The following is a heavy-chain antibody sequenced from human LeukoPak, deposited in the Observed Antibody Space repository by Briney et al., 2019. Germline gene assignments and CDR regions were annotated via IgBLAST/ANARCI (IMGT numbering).Heavy chain of an antibody. CDR2: ISWDGGST. V-gene: IGHV3-43*01. J-gene: IGHJ6*04. Sequence: SGGSLRLSCAASGFTFDDYTMHWVRQAPGKGLEWVSVISWDGGSTYYADSVKGRFTISRDNAKNSLYLQMNSLRAEDTAVYYCAELGITMIGGVWGKGTTVTISS. CDR3: AELGITMIGGV. D-gene: IGHD3-10*02. CDR1: GFTFDDYT.